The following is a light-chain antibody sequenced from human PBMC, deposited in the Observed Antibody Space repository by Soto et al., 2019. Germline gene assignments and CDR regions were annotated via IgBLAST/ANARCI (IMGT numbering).Light chain of an antibody. Sequence: AIQMTQSPSSLSASVGDRVTITCRANQGIRNDLGWYQQKPGKAPKLLIYAASSLQSGVPSRFSGSGSGTDFTLTISSLPPEDFATYYCLQDYNYPRTFGQGTKVEIK. CDR2: AAS. V-gene: IGKV1-6*01. J-gene: IGKJ1*01. CDR3: LQDYNYPRT. CDR1: QGIRND.